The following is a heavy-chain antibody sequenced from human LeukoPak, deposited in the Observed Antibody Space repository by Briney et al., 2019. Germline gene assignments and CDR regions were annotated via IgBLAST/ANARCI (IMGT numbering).Heavy chain of an antibody. V-gene: IGHV3-23*01. Sequence: GSLRLSCAASGFTFSSYAMSWVRQAPGKGLEWVSAISGSGGSTYYADSVKGRFTISRDNSKNTLYLQMNSLRAEDTAVYYCAKETDWAYYDSSGYIDYWGQGTLVTVSS. J-gene: IGHJ4*02. CDR3: AKETDWAYYDSSGYIDY. CDR1: GFTFSSYA. CDR2: ISGSGGST. D-gene: IGHD3-22*01.